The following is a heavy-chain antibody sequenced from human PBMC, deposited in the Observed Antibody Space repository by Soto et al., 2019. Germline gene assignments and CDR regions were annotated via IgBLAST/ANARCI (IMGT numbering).Heavy chain of an antibody. D-gene: IGHD2-21*01. CDR3: ARDSVALYYYYYGMDV. CDR2: IDWDDDK. V-gene: IGHV2-70*17. J-gene: IGHJ6*02. Sequence: PTLVNPTQTITLTCTFSGFSLRTSGMCVSWIRQPPGKALEWLARIDWDDDKFYSTSLKTRLTISKDTSKNQVVLTMTNMDPVDTATYYCARDSVALYYYYYGMDVWGQGTTVTVSS. CDR1: GFSLRTSGMC.